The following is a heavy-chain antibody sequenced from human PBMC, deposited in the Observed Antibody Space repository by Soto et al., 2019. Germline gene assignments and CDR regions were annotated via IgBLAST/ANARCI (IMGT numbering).Heavy chain of an antibody. V-gene: IGHV3-64D*06. CDR1: GGTFSSYA. CDR3: VKSPSGWSNYYYYGMDV. Sequence: ASVKVSCKASGGTFSSYAMHWVRQTPGKGLEYVSAISSDGGSTYYADSVKGRVTISRDNSKNTLYLQMNSLRGEDTAVYYCVKSPSGWSNYYYYGMDVWGQGTTVTVSS. CDR2: ISSDGGST. J-gene: IGHJ6*02. D-gene: IGHD6-19*01.